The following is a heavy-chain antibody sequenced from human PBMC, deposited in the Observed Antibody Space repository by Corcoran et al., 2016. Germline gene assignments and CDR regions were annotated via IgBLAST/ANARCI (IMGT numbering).Heavy chain of an antibody. D-gene: IGHD6-6*01. V-gene: IGHV1-8*01. CDR1: GYTFTSYD. CDR3: ARFPGDSCSSSWFDP. Sequence: QVQLVQSGAEVKKPGASVKVSCKASGYTFTSYDINWVRQATGQGLEWMGWMNPNSGNTGYAQKFQGRVTMTRNTSISTAYMELSSRRSEDTAVYECARFPGDSCSSSWFDPWGQGTLVTVSS. J-gene: IGHJ5*02. CDR2: MNPNSGNT.